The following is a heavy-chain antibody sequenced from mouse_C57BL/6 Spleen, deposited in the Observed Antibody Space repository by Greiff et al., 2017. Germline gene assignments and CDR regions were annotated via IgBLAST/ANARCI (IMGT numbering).Heavy chain of an antibody. CDR3: ARNDYDVAWFAY. CDR2: ISYDGSN. CDR1: VYSITSGYY. J-gene: IGHJ3*01. D-gene: IGHD2-4*01. V-gene: IGHV3-6*01. Sequence: EVKLQESGPGLVKPSQSLSLTCSVTVYSITSGYYWNWIRQFPGNKLEWMGYISYDGSNNYNPSLKNRISITRDTSKNQFFLKLNSVTTEDTATYYCARNDYDVAWFAYWGQGTLVTVSA.